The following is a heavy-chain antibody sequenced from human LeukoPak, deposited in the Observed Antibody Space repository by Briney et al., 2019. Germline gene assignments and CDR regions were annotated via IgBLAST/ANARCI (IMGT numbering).Heavy chain of an antibody. CDR1: GFTFRTYA. Sequence: PGRSLRLSCAASGFTFRTYAMNWVRQAPGKGLEWVAVISDDGSNKYYADSVKGRFTISRDNSKNTLYLQMNSLRAEDTAVYYCAREDPWLSKGVAYWGQGTLVTVSS. D-gene: IGHD5-24*01. V-gene: IGHV3-30*04. CDR2: ISDDGSNK. J-gene: IGHJ4*02. CDR3: AREDPWLSKGVAY.